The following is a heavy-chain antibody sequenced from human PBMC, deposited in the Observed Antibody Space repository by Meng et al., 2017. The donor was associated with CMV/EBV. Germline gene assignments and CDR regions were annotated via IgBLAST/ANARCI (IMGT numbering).Heavy chain of an antibody. Sequence: SGPTLVKPTQTLTLPCTFSGFPLSSTGVGVGWIRQPPGKALEWLTLLYWNNDERYSPSLKSRLSITKDTSKNQVVLTMTNMDPVDTGTYYCAHRDVSRAFDIWGQGTMVTVSS. CDR3: AHRDVSRAFDI. D-gene: IGHD5/OR15-5a*01. J-gene: IGHJ3*02. V-gene: IGHV2-5*01. CDR1: GFPLSSTGVG. CDR2: LYWNNDE.